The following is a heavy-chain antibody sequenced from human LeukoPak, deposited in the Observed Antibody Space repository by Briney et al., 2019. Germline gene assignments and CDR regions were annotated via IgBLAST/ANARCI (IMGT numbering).Heavy chain of an antibody. J-gene: IGHJ4*02. Sequence: GGSLRLSCAASGFTFGSYAMSRVHQAPGKGLEWVSAISGSGGSTYYADSVKGRFTISRDNSKNTLYLQMNSLRAEDTAVYYCANLRGYSSSWYDYWGQGTLVTVSS. D-gene: IGHD6-13*01. CDR1: GFTFGSYA. CDR3: ANLRGYSSSWYDY. CDR2: ISGSGGST. V-gene: IGHV3-23*01.